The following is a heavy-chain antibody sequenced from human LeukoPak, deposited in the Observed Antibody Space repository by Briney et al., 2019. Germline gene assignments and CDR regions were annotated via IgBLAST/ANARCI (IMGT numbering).Heavy chain of an antibody. V-gene: IGHV4-39*07. D-gene: IGHD3-3*01. J-gene: IGHJ3*02. CDR1: GGSISSSSYY. Sequence: SETLSLTCTVSGGSISSSSYYWGWIRQPPGKGLEWIGSIYYSGSTYYNPSLKSRVTMSVDTSKNQFSLRLSSVTAADTAVYYCARGSIFGVAQDAFDIWGQGTMVTVSS. CDR2: IYYSGST. CDR3: ARGSIFGVAQDAFDI.